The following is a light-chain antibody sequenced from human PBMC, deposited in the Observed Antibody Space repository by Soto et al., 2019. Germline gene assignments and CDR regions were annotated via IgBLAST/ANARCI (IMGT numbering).Light chain of an antibody. CDR3: QQYGTSPYT. J-gene: IGKJ2*01. Sequence: EIVLTQSPGTLSLSPGDRATLSCRASQSVSSTDLSWYQQKPGQAPRLLIYGASRRATGIPYRFSGSGSGTDFTLTISRLEPEDFAVYYCQQYGTSPYTFGQGTKLEIK. CDR2: GAS. CDR1: QSVSSTD. V-gene: IGKV3-20*01.